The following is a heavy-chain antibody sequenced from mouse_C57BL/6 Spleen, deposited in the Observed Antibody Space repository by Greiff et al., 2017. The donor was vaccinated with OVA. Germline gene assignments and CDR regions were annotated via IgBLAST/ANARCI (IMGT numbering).Heavy chain of an antibody. CDR3: ARSSYGSSYEGYFDV. CDR1: GYTFTSYW. D-gene: IGHD1-1*01. V-gene: IGHV1-64*01. Sequence: QVQLQQSGAELVKPGASVKLSCKASGYTFTSYWMHWVKQRPGQGLEWIGMIHPNSGSTNYNEKFKSKATLTVDKSSSTAYMQLSSLTSEDSAVYYCARSSYGSSYEGYFDVWGTGTTVTVSS. CDR2: IHPNSGST. J-gene: IGHJ1*03.